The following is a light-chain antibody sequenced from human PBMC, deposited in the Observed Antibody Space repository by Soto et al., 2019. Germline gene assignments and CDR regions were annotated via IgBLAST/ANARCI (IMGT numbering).Light chain of an antibody. Sequence: EIGLTQSPATLSFSPLERSTLSCRASQSVSTYLAWFQQKPGQAPRLLIYDASTRATGIPARFSGSGSGTDFTLTISMLEPEDFAVYYCQQYGSSPITFGQGTRLEIK. CDR3: QQYGSSPIT. CDR1: QSVSTY. J-gene: IGKJ5*01. V-gene: IGKV3-11*01. CDR2: DAS.